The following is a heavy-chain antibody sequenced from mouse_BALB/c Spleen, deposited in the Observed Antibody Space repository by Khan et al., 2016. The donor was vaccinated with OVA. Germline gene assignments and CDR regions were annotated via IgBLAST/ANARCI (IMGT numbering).Heavy chain of an antibody. CDR3: ARDGARYNYAMDY. V-gene: IGHV3-2*02. CDR2: ISYSGST. CDR1: GYSITSDYA. Sequence: EVQLQESGPGLVKPSQSLSLTCTVTGYSITSDYAWNWIQQFPGNKLEWMGYISYSGSTTYNTALKSRISITRDTSKNQFFLQLNSVTTEDTATYYCARDGARYNYAMDYWGQGTSVTVSS. D-gene: IGHD1-1*02. J-gene: IGHJ4*01.